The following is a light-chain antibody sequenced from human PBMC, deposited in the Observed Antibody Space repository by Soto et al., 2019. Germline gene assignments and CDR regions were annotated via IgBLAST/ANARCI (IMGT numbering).Light chain of an antibody. J-gene: IGKJ1*01. CDR2: DAS. Sequence: DIQMSQSPSTLSASVADRVTITCRASQSISSWLAWYQQKPGKAPKLLIYDASSLESGVPSRFSGSGSGTDFTLTISSLQPEDFATYFCQQSYSTPPWTFGQGTKVDIK. CDR3: QQSYSTPPWT. CDR1: QSISSW. V-gene: IGKV1-5*01.